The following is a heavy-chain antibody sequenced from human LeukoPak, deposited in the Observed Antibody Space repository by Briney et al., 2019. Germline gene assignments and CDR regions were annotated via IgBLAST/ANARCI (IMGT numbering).Heavy chain of an antibody. Sequence: GGSLRLSCAASVFTFSSYWMSWVRQAPGKGLEWVANIKQDGSEKYYVDSVKGRFTISRDNAKNSLYLQMNSLRAEDTAVYYCASDQYSASYRIRWGQGTLVTVSS. V-gene: IGHV3-7*01. CDR1: VFTFSSYW. CDR2: IKQDGSEK. J-gene: IGHJ4*02. D-gene: IGHD1-26*01. CDR3: ASDQYSASYRIR.